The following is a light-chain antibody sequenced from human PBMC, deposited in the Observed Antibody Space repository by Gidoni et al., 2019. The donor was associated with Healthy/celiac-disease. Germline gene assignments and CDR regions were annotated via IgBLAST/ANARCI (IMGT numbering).Light chain of an antibody. CDR1: SSDVGGYNY. CDR3: SSYTSSSTLDVV. Sequence: QPALTQPAAVSGSPGQSITISCTGTSSDVGGYNYVSWYQQHPGKDPKLMIYDVSNRPSGVSNRFSGSKSGNTASLTISGLQAEDEADYYCSSYTSSSTLDVVFGGGTKLTVL. V-gene: IGLV2-14*03. CDR2: DVS. J-gene: IGLJ2*01.